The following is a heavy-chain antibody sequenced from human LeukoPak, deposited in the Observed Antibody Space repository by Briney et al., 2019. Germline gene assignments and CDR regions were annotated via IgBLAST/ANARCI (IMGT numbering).Heavy chain of an antibody. CDR3: AKVRSRIAAAGTSVYYFDY. D-gene: IGHD6-13*01. V-gene: IGHV3-23*01. CDR1: GFTFSSYA. Sequence: GGSLRLPCAASGFTFSSYAMSWVRQAPGKGLEWVSAISGSGGSTYYADSVKGRFTISRDNSKNTLYLQMNSLRAEDTAVYYCAKVRSRIAAAGTSVYYFDYWGQGTLVTVSS. CDR2: ISGSGGST. J-gene: IGHJ4*02.